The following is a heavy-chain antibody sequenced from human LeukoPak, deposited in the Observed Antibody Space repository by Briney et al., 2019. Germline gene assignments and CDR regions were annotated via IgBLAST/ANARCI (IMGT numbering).Heavy chain of an antibody. CDR3: AKDYVSSGWYPGYFDY. CDR1: GFTFSTYA. Sequence: GRSLRLSCAASGFTFSTYAMHWVRQAPGKGLEWVAVIAYDGSNKYYADSVKGRFTISRDNSKNTLYLQMNSLRAEDTAVYYCAKDYVSSGWYPGYFDYWGQGTLVTVSS. CDR2: IAYDGSNK. J-gene: IGHJ4*02. D-gene: IGHD6-19*01. V-gene: IGHV3-30*04.